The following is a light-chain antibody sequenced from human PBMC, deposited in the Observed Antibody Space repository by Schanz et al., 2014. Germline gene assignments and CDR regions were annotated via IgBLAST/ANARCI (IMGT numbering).Light chain of an antibody. CDR1: QSVSSN. V-gene: IGKV3D-20*02. J-gene: IGKJ5*01. CDR2: DAS. CDR3: QQRHTWPLT. Sequence: EIVMTQSPATLSVSPGERATLSCRASQSVSSNLAWYQQKPGQAPRLLIYDASSRATGIPDRFSGSGSGTDFTLTISRLEPEDFAVYYCQQRHTWPLTFGQGTRLDIK.